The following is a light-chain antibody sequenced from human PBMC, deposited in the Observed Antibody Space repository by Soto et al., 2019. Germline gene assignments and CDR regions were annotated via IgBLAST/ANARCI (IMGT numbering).Light chain of an antibody. CDR3: QQSYSTPIT. CDR1: QSVGRS. Sequence: IVMTQSPATLSVSPGERATLSRRASQSVGRSLAWYQQKPGQAPRLLMYGTSARATGIPATFSGSGSGTEFTLTISSLQSEDFATYYCQQSYSTPITFGQGTRLEIK. J-gene: IGKJ5*01. V-gene: IGKV3-15*01. CDR2: GTS.